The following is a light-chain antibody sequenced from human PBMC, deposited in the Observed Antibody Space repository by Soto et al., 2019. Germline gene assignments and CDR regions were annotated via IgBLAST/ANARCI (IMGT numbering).Light chain of an antibody. J-gene: IGLJ1*01. CDR3: CSYAGTYTGV. Sequence: QSALTQPRSVSGSPGRSVSISCTGTSSDVGRYSYVSWYQQHPGKAPKLMIYDVSERPSAVPDRFSGSKSGNTASLTISGLQAEDEADYFCCSYAGTYTGVFGTGTKVTVL. CDR1: SSDVGRYSY. CDR2: DVS. V-gene: IGLV2-11*01.